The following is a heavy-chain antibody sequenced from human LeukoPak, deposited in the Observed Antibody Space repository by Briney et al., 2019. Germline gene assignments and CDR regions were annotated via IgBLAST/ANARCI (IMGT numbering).Heavy chain of an antibody. J-gene: IGHJ3*02. V-gene: IGHV3-23*01. CDR2: ISGSGGST. CDR1: GFTFSSYA. CDR3: AKTVRGVNDAFDI. D-gene: IGHD3-10*01. Sequence: PGGSLRLSCAASGFTFSSYAMSWVRQAPGKGLEWVSAISGSGGSTYYADSVKGRFTTSRDNSKNTLYLQMNSLRAEDTAVYYCAKTVRGVNDAFDIWGQGTMVTVSS.